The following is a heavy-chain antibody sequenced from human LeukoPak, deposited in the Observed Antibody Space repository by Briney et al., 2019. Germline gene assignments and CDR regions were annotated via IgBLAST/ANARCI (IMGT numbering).Heavy chain of an antibody. D-gene: IGHD3-10*01. J-gene: IGHJ4*02. V-gene: IGHV1-2*02. CDR3: ARGGAYGSESYSFDY. CDR2: INPKSGGT. Sequence: AASVKVSCKASGYTFIAYYIHWVRQAPGQGLEWMGWINPKSGGTNYAQKFQGRVTTTRDTSITTAYMELSRLRLDDTAIYYCARGGAYGSESYSFDYWGQGTLVTVSS. CDR1: GYTFIAYY.